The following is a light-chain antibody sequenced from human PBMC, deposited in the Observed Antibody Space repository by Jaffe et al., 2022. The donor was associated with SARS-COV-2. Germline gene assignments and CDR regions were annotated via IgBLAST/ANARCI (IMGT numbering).Light chain of an antibody. J-gene: IGKJ1*01. V-gene: IGKV3-15*01. CDR2: GAS. CDR1: QSVSSK. Sequence: EIVMTQSPATLSVSPGERATLSCRASQSVSSKLAWYQQKPGQAPRLLIYGASTRATGIPASFSGGGSGTEFTLTISSLQSEDFAVYYCQQYNNWPWTFGQGTKVEIK. CDR3: QQYNNWPWT.